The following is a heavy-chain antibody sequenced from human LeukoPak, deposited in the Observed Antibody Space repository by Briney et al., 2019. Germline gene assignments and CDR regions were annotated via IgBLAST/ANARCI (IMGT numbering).Heavy chain of an antibody. D-gene: IGHD3-3*01. V-gene: IGHV4-38-2*01. CDR2: IYHSGIT. CDR1: GYSISRGYY. Sequence: KSSETLSLTCDVSGYSISRGYYWGWIRQPPGKELEWIGNIYHSGITSYNPSLKSRVTISVDTSKNQLSLKLTSVTAADTAVYYCARGITIFGVATIYYFDYWGQGSLVTVSS. CDR3: ARGITIFGVATIYYFDY. J-gene: IGHJ4*02.